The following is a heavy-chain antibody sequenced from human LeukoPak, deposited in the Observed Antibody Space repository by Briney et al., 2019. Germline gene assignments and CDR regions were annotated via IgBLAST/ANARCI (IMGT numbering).Heavy chain of an antibody. CDR1: GFTFDDYG. J-gene: IGHJ6*03. V-gene: IGHV3-20*04. CDR3: ARAPESGSYHKDYYYYYMDV. CDR2: INWNGGST. Sequence: GGSLRLSCAASGFTFDDYGMSWVRQAPGKGLEWVSGINWNGGSTGYADSVKGRFTISRDNAKNSLYLQMNSLRAEDTALYYCARAPESGSYHKDYYYYYMDVWGKGTTVTVSS. D-gene: IGHD1-26*01.